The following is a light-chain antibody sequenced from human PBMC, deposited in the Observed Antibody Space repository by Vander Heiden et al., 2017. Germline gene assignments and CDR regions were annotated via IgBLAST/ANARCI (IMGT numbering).Light chain of an antibody. CDR2: RYD. Sequence: QSVRTQPPSASGTPGQCVTVSWSGTRADIGSKSVDWYQQFPGTAPKLLIYRYDQRPSGVPGRFSGSKSGSSASLAISGLQSEDEAEYYCATWDDSLNDWVFGGGTKLTVL. CDR1: RADIGSKS. V-gene: IGLV1-44*01. CDR3: ATWDDSLNDWV. J-gene: IGLJ3*02.